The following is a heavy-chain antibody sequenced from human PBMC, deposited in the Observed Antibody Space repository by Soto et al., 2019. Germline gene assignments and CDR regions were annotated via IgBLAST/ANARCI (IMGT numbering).Heavy chain of an antibody. Sequence: QITLKESGPTLVKPTQTLTLTCTFSGFSLSTSGVGVGWIRQPPGKALEWLALIYWDDHKRYSPSLKSRLTITKDTSKNQVVLTMTNMDPMDTATYYCAHSSPLLRDRNYFDYWGQGTLVTVSS. CDR1: GFSLSTSGVG. D-gene: IGHD3-3*01. CDR2: IYWDDHK. J-gene: IGHJ4*02. CDR3: AHSSPLLRDRNYFDY. V-gene: IGHV2-5*02.